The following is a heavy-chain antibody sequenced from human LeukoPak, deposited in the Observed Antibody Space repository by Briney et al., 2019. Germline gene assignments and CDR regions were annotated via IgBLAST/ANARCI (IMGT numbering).Heavy chain of an antibody. Sequence: ASVKVSCKASGYTFTSYGISWVRQAPGQGLEWMGWISAYNGNTNYAQKLQGRVTMTTDTSTSAAYMELRSLRSDDTAVYYCAMVYYDILTGYTGYMDVWGKGTTVTVSS. D-gene: IGHD3-9*01. J-gene: IGHJ6*03. V-gene: IGHV1-18*01. CDR1: GYTFTSYG. CDR2: ISAYNGNT. CDR3: AMVYYDILTGYTGYMDV.